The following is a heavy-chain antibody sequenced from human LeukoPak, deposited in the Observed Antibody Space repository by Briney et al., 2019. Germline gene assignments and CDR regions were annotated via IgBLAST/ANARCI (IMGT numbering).Heavy chain of an antibody. J-gene: IGHJ4*02. D-gene: IGHD3-16*02. CDR2: IYTSGST. Sequence: SETLSLTCTVSGGSISSYYWSWIRQPAGKGLEWIGRIYTSGSTNYNPSLKSRVTMSVDTSKNQFSLKLSSVPAADTAVYYCARHLNYDYVWGSYRQGYFDYWGQGPLVTVSS. V-gene: IGHV4-4*07. CDR3: ARHLNYDYVWGSYRQGYFDY. CDR1: GGSISSYY.